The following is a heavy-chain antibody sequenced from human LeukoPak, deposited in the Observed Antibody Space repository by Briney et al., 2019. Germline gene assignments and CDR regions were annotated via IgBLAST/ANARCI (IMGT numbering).Heavy chain of an antibody. V-gene: IGHV1-46*01. CDR3: ARDLGGVRFDP. Sequence: ASVKVSCRASGYTFTSYYMHWVRQAPGQGLEWMGIINPSGGSTSYAQKFQGRVTMTRDTSTSTVYMELSSLRSEDTAVYYCARDLGGVRFDPWGQGTLVTVSS. J-gene: IGHJ5*02. CDR2: INPSGGST. CDR1: GYTFTSYY. D-gene: IGHD3-16*01.